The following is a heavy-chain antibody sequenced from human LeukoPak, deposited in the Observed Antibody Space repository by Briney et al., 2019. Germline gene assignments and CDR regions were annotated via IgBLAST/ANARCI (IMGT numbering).Heavy chain of an antibody. CDR2: IYYSGST. CDR1: GGSISSGGYY. Sequence: SETLSLTCTVSGGSISSGGYYWSWIRQHPGKGLEWIGYIYYSGSTYYNPSLKGRVTISVDTSKNQFSLKLSSVTAADTAVYYCARDATTAMVSYFDYWGQGTLVTVSS. J-gene: IGHJ4*02. D-gene: IGHD5-18*01. CDR3: ARDATTAMVSYFDY. V-gene: IGHV4-31*03.